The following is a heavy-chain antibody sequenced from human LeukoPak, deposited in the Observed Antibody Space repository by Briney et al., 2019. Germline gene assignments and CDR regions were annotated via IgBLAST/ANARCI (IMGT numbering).Heavy chain of an antibody. CDR2: ISSSGSTI. CDR1: GFTFSSYE. CDR3: ARAWSRVDPFDM. Sequence: GGSLRLSCAASGFTFSSYEMNWVRQAPGKGLEWVSYISSSGSTIYYADSVKGRFTISRDNANNSLYLEMNNLSAEDTAVYYCARAWSRVDPFDMWGQGTMVTVSS. J-gene: IGHJ3*02. V-gene: IGHV3-48*03. D-gene: IGHD2-8*02.